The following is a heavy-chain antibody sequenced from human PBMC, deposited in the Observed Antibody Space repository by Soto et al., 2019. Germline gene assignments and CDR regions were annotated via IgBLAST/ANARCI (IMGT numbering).Heavy chain of an antibody. Sequence: QVQLVQSGAELKKPGASVKVSCKASGYTFTSYYMHWVRQAPGQGLEWMGIINPSGGSTSYAQKFQGRVAMTRATSTSTVYMELSSLRSEDSAVYYCARVDGGSYYFDYWGQGTLVTVSS. CDR3: ARVDGGSYYFDY. V-gene: IGHV1-46*01. D-gene: IGHD1-26*01. CDR2: INPSGGST. J-gene: IGHJ4*02. CDR1: GYTFTSYY.